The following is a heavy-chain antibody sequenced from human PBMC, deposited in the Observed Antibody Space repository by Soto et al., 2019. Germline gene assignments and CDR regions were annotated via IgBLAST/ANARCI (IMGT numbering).Heavy chain of an antibody. CDR1: RGTFSSYT. D-gene: IGHD5-12*01. CDR3: ARGNHRWLQLWYFDL. CDR2: IIPIFGTV. J-gene: IGHJ2*01. Sequence: QVQLVQSGAEVKKPGSSVTVSCKASRGTFSSYTISWVRQAPGQGLEWMGGIIPIFGTVNYAQKFQGRVTITADESTSTAYMELSSLRSEDTAVYYCARGNHRWLQLWYFDLWGRGTLVTVSS. V-gene: IGHV1-69*12.